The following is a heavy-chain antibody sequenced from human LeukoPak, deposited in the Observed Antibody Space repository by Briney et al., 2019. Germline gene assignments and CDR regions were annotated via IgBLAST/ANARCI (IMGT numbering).Heavy chain of an antibody. CDR2: INPNSGGT. Sequence: ASVKVSCQASGYTFTGYYMHWVRQAPGQGLEGMGWINPNSGGTNYAQKFQGRVTMTRDTSISTAYMELSRLRSDDTAVYYCARGPEWELLQDDAFDIWAQGTMVTVSS. J-gene: IGHJ3*02. CDR1: GYTFTGYY. CDR3: ARGPEWELLQDDAFDI. D-gene: IGHD1-26*01. V-gene: IGHV1-2*02.